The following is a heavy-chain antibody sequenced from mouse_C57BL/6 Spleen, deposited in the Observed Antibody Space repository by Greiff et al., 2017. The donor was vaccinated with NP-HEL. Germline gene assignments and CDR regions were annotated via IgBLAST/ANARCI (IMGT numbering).Heavy chain of an antibody. V-gene: IGHV1-19*01. CDR2: INPYNGGT. CDR1: GYTFTDYY. CDR3: AREATTVVEAMDY. J-gene: IGHJ4*01. Sequence: EVQLQQSGPVLVKPGASVKMSCKASGYTFTDYYMNWVKQSHGKSLEWIGVINPYNGGTSYNQKFKGKATLTVDKSSSTAYMELNSLTSEDSAVYYCAREATTVVEAMDYWGQGTSVTVSS. D-gene: IGHD1-1*01.